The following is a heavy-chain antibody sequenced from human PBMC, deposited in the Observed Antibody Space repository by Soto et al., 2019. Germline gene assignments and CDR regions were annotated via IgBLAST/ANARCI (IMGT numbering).Heavy chain of an antibody. CDR2: IVAGSGNT. CDR3: AYSSSWSDWFDP. J-gene: IGHJ5*02. CDR1: GFTFTSSA. V-gene: IGHV1-58*01. Sequence: SVKVSCKASGFTFTSSAVQWVRQARGQRLEWIGWIVAGSGNTNYAQKFQERVTITRDMSTSTAYMELSSLRSEDTAVYYCAYSSSWSDWFDPWGQGTLVTVSS. D-gene: IGHD6-13*01.